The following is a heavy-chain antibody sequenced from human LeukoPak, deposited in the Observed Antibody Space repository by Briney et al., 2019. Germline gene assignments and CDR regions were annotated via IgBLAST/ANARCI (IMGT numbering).Heavy chain of an antibody. Sequence: PGGSLRLSSAASGSTFDDYAMHWVRHAPGKGLEWVSGISWNSGSIGYADSVKGRFTISRDNAKNSLYLQMSSLRAEDMALYYCTIGSGTYRGAFDIWGQGTMVTVSS. D-gene: IGHD1-26*01. V-gene: IGHV3-9*03. CDR2: ISWNSGSI. CDR1: GSTFDDYA. CDR3: TIGSGTYRGAFDI. J-gene: IGHJ3*02.